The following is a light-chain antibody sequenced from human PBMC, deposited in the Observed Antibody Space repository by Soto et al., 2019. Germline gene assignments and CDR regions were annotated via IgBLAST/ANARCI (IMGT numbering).Light chain of an antibody. CDR1: SSDVGGYNY. J-gene: IGLJ1*01. Sequence: QSALTQPPSASGSPGQSVTISCTGTSSDVGGYNYVSWYQHHPGKAPKLIIFDVSNRPSGISNRFSGSKSGNTASLTISGLQAEDEADYYCISYTSSSPYVFGTGTKVTVL. CDR3: ISYTSSSPYV. CDR2: DVS. V-gene: IGLV2-14*03.